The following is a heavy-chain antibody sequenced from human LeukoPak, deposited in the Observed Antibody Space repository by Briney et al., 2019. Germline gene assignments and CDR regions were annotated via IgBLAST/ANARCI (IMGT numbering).Heavy chain of an antibody. V-gene: IGHV7-4-1*02. D-gene: IGHD6-19*01. CDR2: INTKTGNP. CDR3: ARPWYSSGWYRGAFDI. Sequence: ASVKISCKASGYIFTDYVMNWVRQAPGQGLEWLGWINTKTGNPTYAQGFTGHFVSSLDTSVNTAYLQINDLKADDTAIYYCARPWYSSGWYRGAFDIWGQGTMVTVSS. CDR1: GYIFTDYV. J-gene: IGHJ3*02.